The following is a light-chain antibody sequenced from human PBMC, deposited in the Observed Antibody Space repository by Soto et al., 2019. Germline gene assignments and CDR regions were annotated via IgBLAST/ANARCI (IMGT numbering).Light chain of an antibody. CDR2: GAS. CDR1: QDISSY. CDR3: QQYYSYPLA. Sequence: AVQMTQSPSSFSASTGDRVTITCRASQDISSYVAWYRQIPGKAPQLLIYGASTLQSGVPLRFSGSGSGTEFTLTISSLQSEDFATYYCQQYYSYPLAFGPGTRV. V-gene: IGKV1-8*01. J-gene: IGKJ1*01.